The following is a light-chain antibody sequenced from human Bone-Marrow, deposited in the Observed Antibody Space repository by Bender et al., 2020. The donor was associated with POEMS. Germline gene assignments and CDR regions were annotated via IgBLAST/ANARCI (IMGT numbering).Light chain of an antibody. J-gene: IGLJ1*01. Sequence: QSALTQPPSASGSPGQSVTISCTGTSSDVGGYNHVSWHQQHPGKAPKLMIYDVSKRPSGVSNRFSGSKSGNTASLTISGLQAEDEADYYCCSYAGRSTLVFGSGTKVTVL. V-gene: IGLV2-14*03. CDR3: CSYAGRSTLV. CDR2: DVS. CDR1: SSDVGGYNH.